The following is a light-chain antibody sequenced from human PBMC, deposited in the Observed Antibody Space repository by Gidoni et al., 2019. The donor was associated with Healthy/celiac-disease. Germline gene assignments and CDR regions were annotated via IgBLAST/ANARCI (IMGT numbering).Light chain of an antibody. CDR1: QSVSSSY. CDR3: QQYGSSLYT. CDR2: GVS. V-gene: IGKV3-20*01. Sequence: EIVLTQSPGTLSLSPGERATLSCRASQSVSSSYLAWYQQKPGQAPRLLIYGVSSRATGIPDRFSGSGSGTDFTLTISRLEPEDFAVYYCQQYGSSLYTFGQXTKLEIK. J-gene: IGKJ2*01.